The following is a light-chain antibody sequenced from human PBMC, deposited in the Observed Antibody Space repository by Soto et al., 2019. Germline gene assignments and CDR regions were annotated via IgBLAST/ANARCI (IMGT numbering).Light chain of an antibody. Sequence: VIWMTQSPSLLSASTGDRVTISFRMSQGISSYLAWYQQKPGKAPKLVIYAASTLQTGVPSRSSGSGSGTEFTLTISSLQPEDFATYYCQQLNSYLITFGQGTRLEIK. CDR2: AAS. CDR3: QQLNSYLIT. J-gene: IGKJ5*01. V-gene: IGKV1D-8*03. CDR1: QGISSY.